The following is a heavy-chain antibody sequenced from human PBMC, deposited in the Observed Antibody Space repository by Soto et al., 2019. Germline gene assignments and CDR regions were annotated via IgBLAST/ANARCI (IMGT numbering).Heavy chain of an antibody. D-gene: IGHD3-22*01. V-gene: IGHV4-61*01. Sequence: PSETLSLTCTVSGGPVSDGSYYWTWIRQPPGKGLEWIGYVFYSGSTYYNPSLKSRVTISLDTSKNKFSLKLTSMTAADTAVYYCAREISAYLDLWGQGTLVTVSS. CDR3: AREISAYLDL. CDR1: GGPVSDGSYY. J-gene: IGHJ5*02. CDR2: VFYSGST.